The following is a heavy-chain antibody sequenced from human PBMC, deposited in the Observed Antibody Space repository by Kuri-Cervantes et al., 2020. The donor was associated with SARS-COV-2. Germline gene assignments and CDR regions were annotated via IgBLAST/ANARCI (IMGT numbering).Heavy chain of an antibody. CDR3: AKGTRERD. V-gene: IGHV3-13*05. CDR1: GFTFSSYD. Sequence: GESLKISCAASGFTFSSYDMHWVRQATGKGLEWVSAIGTAGDPYYPGSVKGRFTISRDNSKNTLYLQMNSLRAEDTAVYYCAKGTRERDWGQGTLVTVSS. CDR2: IGTAGDP. J-gene: IGHJ4*02. D-gene: IGHD2-8*02.